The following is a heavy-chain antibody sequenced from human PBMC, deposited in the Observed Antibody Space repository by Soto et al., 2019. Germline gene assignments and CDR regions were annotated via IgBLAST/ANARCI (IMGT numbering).Heavy chain of an antibody. CDR1: GGSFSCYY. J-gene: IGHJ4*02. Sequence: SETLSLTCAVYGGSFSCYYWSWIRQPPGKGLEWIVEINHSGSTNYNPSLKSRVTISVDTSKNQFSLKLSSVTAADTAVYYCARGPAPGWYGSSGYPIDYWGQGTLVTVSS. V-gene: IGHV4-34*01. CDR3: ARGPAPGWYGSSGYPIDY. CDR2: INHSGST. D-gene: IGHD3-22*01.